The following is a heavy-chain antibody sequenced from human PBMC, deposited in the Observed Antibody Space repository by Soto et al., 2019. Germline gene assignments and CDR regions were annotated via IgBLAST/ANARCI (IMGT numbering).Heavy chain of an antibody. CDR2: IYYSGST. CDR3: ARHAYCTGGSCYSRLYYYYYYMDV. CDR1: GGSISSSNYY. D-gene: IGHD2-15*01. V-gene: IGHV4-39*01. Sequence: QLQLQESGPGLVRPSETLSLTCTVSGGSISSSNYYWGWIRQPPGKGLEWIGSIYYSGSTYDNPSLKTPATISVDTSKNQFSLKLSSVTAADTAVYYCARHAYCTGGSCYSRLYYYYYYMDVWGKGTTVTVSS. J-gene: IGHJ6*03.